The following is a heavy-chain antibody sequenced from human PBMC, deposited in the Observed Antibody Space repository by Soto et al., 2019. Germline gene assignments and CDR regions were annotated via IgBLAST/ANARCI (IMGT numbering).Heavy chain of an antibody. CDR1: GGSGNSGNYY. J-gene: IGHJ3*02. Sequence: SETLSLTCAVNGGSGNSGNYYWSWIRQPPGKGLEWIGEMSHSGGTHFNPSLKSRVTISVDTSKNQFSLKMSSVTAADTALYYCARVARGTATTVVDAFDIWGPGTMVTVSS. D-gene: IGHD1-1*01. CDR3: ARVARGTATTVVDAFDI. V-gene: IGHV4-34*01. CDR2: MSHSGGT.